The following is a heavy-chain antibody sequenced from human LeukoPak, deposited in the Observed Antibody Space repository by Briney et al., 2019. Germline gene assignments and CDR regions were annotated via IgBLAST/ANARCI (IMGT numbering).Heavy chain of an antibody. D-gene: IGHD3-16*01. Sequence: ASVKVSCKASGYTFTSYGISWVRQAPGQGLEWMGWISAYNGNTNYAQKLQGRVTMTTDTSTSTADMELRSLRSDDTAVYYCARVGETAENTRGPDNWGQGTLVTVSS. V-gene: IGHV1-18*01. CDR3: ARVGETAENTRGPDN. CDR1: GYTFTSYG. CDR2: ISAYNGNT. J-gene: IGHJ4*02.